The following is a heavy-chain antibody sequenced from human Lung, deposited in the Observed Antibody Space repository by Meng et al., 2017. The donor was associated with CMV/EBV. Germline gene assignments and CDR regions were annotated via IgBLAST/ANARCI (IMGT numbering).Heavy chain of an antibody. Sequence: SCAASGFTFSRYGMSWVRQAPGKGLEWVSVMYSGGSSTFYADSVQGRFTISRDESKNTLYLQMNSLRAEDTALYYCAKCSSTSCRYFDYWGPGNLV. V-gene: IGHV3-23*03. CDR1: GFTFSRYG. CDR3: AKCSSTSCRYFDY. CDR2: MYSGGSST. J-gene: IGHJ4*02. D-gene: IGHD2-2*01.